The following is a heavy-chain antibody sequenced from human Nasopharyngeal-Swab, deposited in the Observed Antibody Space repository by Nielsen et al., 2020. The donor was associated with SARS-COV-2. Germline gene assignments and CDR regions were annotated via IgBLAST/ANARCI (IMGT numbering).Heavy chain of an antibody. J-gene: IGHJ6*03. CDR1: GFTFNNYN. CDR2: ISSSSSYI. V-gene: IGHV3-21*01. Sequence: GESLKISCAASGFTFNNYNFNWVRQAPGKGLEWVSSISSSSSYIYYAASVKGRFTISRDNAKNSLYLQMNSLRAEDTAVYYCARGLSGIVPAPILGLGPYYSYYYMDVWGKGTTVTVSS. D-gene: IGHD2-2*01. CDR3: ARGLSGIVPAPILGLGPYYSYYYMDV.